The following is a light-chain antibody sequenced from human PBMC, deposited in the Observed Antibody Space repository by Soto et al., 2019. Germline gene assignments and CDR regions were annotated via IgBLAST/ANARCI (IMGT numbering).Light chain of an antibody. CDR2: EVS. Sequence: QSALTQPASVSGSPGQSITISCTGTSSDVGSYNPVSWYQQHTGKAPKLMIYEVSKRPSGVSNRFSGSKSGNTASLTISGLQAEDEADYYCCAYAGSSTPVVFGGGTKLTVL. CDR1: SSDVGSYNP. J-gene: IGLJ2*01. V-gene: IGLV2-23*02. CDR3: CAYAGSSTPVV.